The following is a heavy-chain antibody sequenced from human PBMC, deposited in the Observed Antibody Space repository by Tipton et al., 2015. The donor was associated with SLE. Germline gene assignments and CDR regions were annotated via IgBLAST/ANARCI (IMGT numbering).Heavy chain of an antibody. CDR3: ARDLGDLYVMDF. CDR2: ISYDGSNK. J-gene: IGHJ6*02. V-gene: IGHV3-30*04. CDR1: GFNFSSYA. Sequence: SLRLSCAASGFNFSSYAMHWVRQAPGKGLEWVAVISYDGSNKYYADSVKGRFTISRDNSKNTLYLQMNSLRAEDTAVYYCARDLGDLYVMDFWGQGTTVTVSS. D-gene: IGHD3-16*01.